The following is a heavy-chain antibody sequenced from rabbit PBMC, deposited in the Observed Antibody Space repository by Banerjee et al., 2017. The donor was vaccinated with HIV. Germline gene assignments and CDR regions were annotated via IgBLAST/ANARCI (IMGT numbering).Heavy chain of an antibody. D-gene: IGHD6-1*01. Sequence: QEQLEESGGDLVKPEGSLTLTCTASGFSYSTHYCICWVRQAPGKGLEWIACIYVGSSGDTAYANWAKGRFTLSKTSSTTVTLQMTSLTAADTATYFCAREYNYNHATFNLWGQGTLVTVS. CDR1: GFSYSTHYC. CDR2: IYVGSSGDT. CDR3: AREYNYNHATFNL. V-gene: IGHV1S45*01. J-gene: IGHJ4*01.